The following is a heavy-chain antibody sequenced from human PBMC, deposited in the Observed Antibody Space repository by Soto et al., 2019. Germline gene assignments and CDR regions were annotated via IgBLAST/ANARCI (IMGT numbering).Heavy chain of an antibody. CDR3: VKDGAVTFSGWFFDY. CDR2: ISFNGGDT. Sequence: GGSLRLSCSASGFPFSRFAIHWVRQAPGKGLVYVSGISFNGGDTYHADSVKGRFSISRDNSKNTVYLQMSSLRAEDTAVYYCVKDGAVTFSGWFFDYWGQGTPVTVSS. J-gene: IGHJ4*02. CDR1: GFPFSRFA. D-gene: IGHD4-4*01. V-gene: IGHV3-64D*06.